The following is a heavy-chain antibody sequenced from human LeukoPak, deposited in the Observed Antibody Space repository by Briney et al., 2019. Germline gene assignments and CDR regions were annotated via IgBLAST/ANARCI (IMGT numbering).Heavy chain of an antibody. CDR1: GFSLSSYA. V-gene: IGHV3-23*01. Sequence: GGSLRLSCAASGFSLSSYAMTWVRQAPGKGLEWVSVIGRDGGGIQYADSVKGRFSISRDTSKNTLYPQMNSLRAEDTAVYYCAKYAPPSTMVTRFFDYWGQGTLVTVSS. J-gene: IGHJ4*02. D-gene: IGHD5/OR15-5a*01. CDR3: AKYAPPSTMVTRFFDY. CDR2: IGRDGGGI.